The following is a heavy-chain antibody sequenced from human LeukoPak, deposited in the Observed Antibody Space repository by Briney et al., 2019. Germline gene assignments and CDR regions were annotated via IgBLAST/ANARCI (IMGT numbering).Heavy chain of an antibody. D-gene: IGHD7-27*01. CDR2: INSGGSGT. CDR1: GFTFSSYW. Sequence: GGSLRLSCAAPGFTFSSYWMHWVRQTPGKGLVWVSRINSGGSGTSYADSVEGRFTISRDNAKNTLYLQMNSLKGEDTAVYYCATSLGPLTEYWGQGTLVTVSS. J-gene: IGHJ4*02. V-gene: IGHV3-74*01. CDR3: ATSLGPLTEY.